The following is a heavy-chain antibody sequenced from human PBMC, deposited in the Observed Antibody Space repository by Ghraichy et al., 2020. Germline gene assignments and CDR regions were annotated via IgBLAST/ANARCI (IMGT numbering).Heavy chain of an antibody. Sequence: GGSLRLSCAASGFTFDDYAMHWVRQAPGKGLEWVSGISWNSGSIGYADSVKGRFTISRDNAKNSLYLQMNSLRAEDTALYYCAKGMDTAMVNDAFDIWGQGTMVTVSS. D-gene: IGHD5-18*01. V-gene: IGHV3-9*01. CDR2: ISWNSGSI. CDR3: AKGMDTAMVNDAFDI. J-gene: IGHJ3*02. CDR1: GFTFDDYA.